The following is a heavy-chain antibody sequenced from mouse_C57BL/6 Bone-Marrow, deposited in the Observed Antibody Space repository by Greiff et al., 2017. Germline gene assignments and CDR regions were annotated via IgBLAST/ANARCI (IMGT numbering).Heavy chain of an antibody. Sequence: EVQGVESGGGLVQPGGSLSLSCAASGFTFTDYYMSWVRQPPGKALAWLGFIRNKANGYTTEYSASVKGRFTISRDNSQSILYLQMNALRAEDSATYYCARYVYYYGHWYFDVWGTGTTVTVSS. D-gene: IGHD1-1*01. V-gene: IGHV7-3*01. J-gene: IGHJ1*03. CDR3: ARYVYYYGHWYFDV. CDR1: GFTFTDYY. CDR2: IRNKANGYTT.